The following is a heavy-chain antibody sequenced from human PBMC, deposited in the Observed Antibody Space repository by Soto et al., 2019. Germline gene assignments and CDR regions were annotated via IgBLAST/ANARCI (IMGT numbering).Heavy chain of an antibody. Sequence: QVQLVQSGAVVKKPGSSVKVSCKASGGTFSSYSINWVRQAPGQGLEWMGEILPIFGTANYAQKFQGRVTITADESTSTAYMELSSLRSEDTAVYYCARDGGRHSGGIDYGGQGTLVTVSS. J-gene: IGHJ4*02. D-gene: IGHD1-26*01. CDR3: ARDGGRHSGGIDY. CDR2: ILPIFGTA. CDR1: GGTFSSYS. V-gene: IGHV1-69*01.